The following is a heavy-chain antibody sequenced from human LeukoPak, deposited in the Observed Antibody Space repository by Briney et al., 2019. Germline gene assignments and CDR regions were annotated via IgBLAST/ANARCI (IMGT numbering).Heavy chain of an antibody. CDR1: DYSLINGYY. V-gene: IGHV4-38-2*02. J-gene: IGHJ4*02. CDR3: AKLAATGGFDS. CDR2: VDHSGTT. D-gene: IGHD6-25*01. Sequence: TSETLSLTCTVSDYSLINGYYWGWLRQPPGKGLEWIGSVDHSGTTFYNILFKTRVAMSVGTPKNQFSLKLTSVTAADTAVYYCAKLAATGGFDSWGQGTLVTVSS.